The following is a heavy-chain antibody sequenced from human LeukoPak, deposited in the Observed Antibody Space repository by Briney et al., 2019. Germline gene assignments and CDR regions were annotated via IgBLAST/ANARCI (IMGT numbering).Heavy chain of an antibody. V-gene: IGHV1-46*01. Sequence: ASVKVSCKASGYTFTSYYMHWVRQAPGQGLEWMGIINPSGGSTSYAQKFQGRVTMTRDTSTSTAYMELRSLRSDDTAVYYCARAGNWYCEDYWGQGTLVTVSS. CDR1: GYTFTSYY. CDR2: INPSGGST. J-gene: IGHJ4*02. D-gene: IGHD1-7*01. CDR3: ARAGNWYCEDY.